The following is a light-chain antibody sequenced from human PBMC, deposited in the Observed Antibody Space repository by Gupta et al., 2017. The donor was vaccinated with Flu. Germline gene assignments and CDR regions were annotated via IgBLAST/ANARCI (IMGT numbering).Light chain of an antibody. CDR1: SVHIASNY. V-gene: IGLV6-57*01. J-gene: IGLJ2*01. CDR3: QSYDGGYYVA. Sequence: NFIMTQPPPSSESPGDTVTISCTRRSVHIASNYVQWYQQRPGRSPTPVIYEDNQRPSGVPDRFSGSIDSSSNSASLTISGLKTEDGADYYCQSYDGGYYVAFGGGTKLTVL. CDR2: EDN.